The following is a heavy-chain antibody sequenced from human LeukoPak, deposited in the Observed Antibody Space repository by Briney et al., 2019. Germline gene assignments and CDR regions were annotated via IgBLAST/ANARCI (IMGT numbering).Heavy chain of an antibody. Sequence: GGSLRLSCAASGFTFSSYAMHWVRQAPGKGLEWVAVISYDGSNKYYADSVKGRFTIPRDNSKNTLYLQMNSLRAEDTAVYYCARAGPEYYYDSSGYFPTYYFDYWGQGTLVTVSS. J-gene: IGHJ4*02. V-gene: IGHV3-30-3*01. D-gene: IGHD3-22*01. CDR3: ARAGPEYYYDSSGYFPTYYFDY. CDR2: ISYDGSNK. CDR1: GFTFSSYA.